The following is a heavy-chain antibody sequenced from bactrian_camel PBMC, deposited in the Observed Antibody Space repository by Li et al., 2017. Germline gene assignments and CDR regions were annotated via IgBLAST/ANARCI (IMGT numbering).Heavy chain of an antibody. V-gene: IGHV3S1*01. D-gene: IGHD7*01. CDR2: ITGSDTGSGSP. CDR1: PDIHGLND. J-gene: IGHJ4*01. CDR3: ATDEDWSWHY. Sequence: HVQLVESGGGSIGPGGSLTLSCAVSPDIHGLNDMMWVRQAPGRGLEWVSTITGSDTGSGSPYYVDSVKGRFTISRDDAKNTLFLQLNSVKTEDTAMYYCATDEDWSWHYWGQGTQVTVS.